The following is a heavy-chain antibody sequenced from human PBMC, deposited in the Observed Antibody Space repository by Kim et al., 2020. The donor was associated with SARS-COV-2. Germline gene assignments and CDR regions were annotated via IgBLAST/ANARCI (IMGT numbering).Heavy chain of an antibody. V-gene: IGHV3-30*03. CDR1: GFTFSSHA. CDR3: ARENNGPDY. Sequence: GGSLRLSCAVSGFTFSSHAMHWVRQAPGKGLEWVAVISHDGGTNKYYADSMKGRFTISRDDSKNTLYLEINSLRVEDTAIYYCARENNGPDYWGQGTLVTVSS. J-gene: IGHJ4*02. CDR2: ISHDGGTNK. D-gene: IGHD2-8*01.